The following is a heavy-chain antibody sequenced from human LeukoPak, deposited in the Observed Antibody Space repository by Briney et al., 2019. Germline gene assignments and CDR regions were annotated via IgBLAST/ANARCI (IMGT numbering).Heavy chain of an antibody. CDR3: AKEAKYYDILIGYYRSFYYFDY. J-gene: IGHJ4*02. D-gene: IGHD3-9*01. CDR2: IYISGST. Sequence: SQTLSLTCTVSGDSISSGSYYWSWIRQPAGKGLEWIGRIYISGSTNYNPSLKSRVTISVDTSKNQFSLNLTSVTAADTAVYYCAKEAKYYDILIGYYRSFYYFDYWGQGTLVTVSS. CDR1: GDSISSGSYY. V-gene: IGHV4-61*02.